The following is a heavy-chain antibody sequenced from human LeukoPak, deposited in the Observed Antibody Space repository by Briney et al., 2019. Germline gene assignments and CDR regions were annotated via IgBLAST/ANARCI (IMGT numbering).Heavy chain of an antibody. CDR3: ARSLYSGSYNDY. CDR2: ISSSSSTI. V-gene: IGHV3-48*01. D-gene: IGHD1-26*01. J-gene: IGHJ4*02. Sequence: QTGGSLRLSCAASGFTFSSYSINWVREAPGEGVEWVSYISSSSSTINYADSVKGRFTISRDNAKNSLYLQMNSLRAEDTAVYYCARSLYSGSYNDYWGQGTLVTVSS. CDR1: GFTFSSYS.